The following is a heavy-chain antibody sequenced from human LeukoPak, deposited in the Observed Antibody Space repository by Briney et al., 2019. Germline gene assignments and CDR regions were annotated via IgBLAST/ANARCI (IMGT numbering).Heavy chain of an antibody. V-gene: IGHV4-39*01. J-gene: IGHJ4*02. CDR2: ICYGGTT. Sequence: SETLSLTCAVSGGSTSRPDHCWAWIRQPPGKGPEWTVSICYGGTTYYNPSLKSRVTISVDTSKNQFSLKLSSVTAADTAVYYCARHGPYDFWSGYGYYFDYWGQGTLVTVAS. CDR1: GGSTSRPDHC. D-gene: IGHD3-3*01. CDR3: ARHGPYDFWSGYGYYFDY.